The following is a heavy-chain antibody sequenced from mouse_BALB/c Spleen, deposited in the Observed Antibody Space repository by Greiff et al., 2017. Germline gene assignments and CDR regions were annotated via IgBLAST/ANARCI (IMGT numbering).Heavy chain of an antibody. J-gene: IGHJ3*01. CDR1: GYTFTSYY. V-gene: IGHV1S56*01. CDR2: IYPGNVNT. CDR3: ARERDSWFAY. Sequence: VQLQQSGPELVKPGASVRISCKASGYTFTSYYIHWVKQRPGQGLEWIGWIYPGNVNTKYNEKFKGKATLTADKSSSTAYMQLSSLTSEDSAVYFCARERDSWFAYWGQGTLVTVSA.